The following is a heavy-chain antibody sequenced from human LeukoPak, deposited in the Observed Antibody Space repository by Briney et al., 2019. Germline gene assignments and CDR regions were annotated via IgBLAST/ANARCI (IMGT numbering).Heavy chain of an antibody. CDR3: VKGREAAAGLGFDY. Sequence: GGSLRLSCSASGFTLSSFAMHWVRQAPGKGLEYVSAINSNGGSTYYADSVKGRFTISRDNSKNTLHLQMSSLRAEDTAVYYCVKGREAAAGLGFDYWGQGTLVTVSS. D-gene: IGHD6-13*01. J-gene: IGHJ4*02. V-gene: IGHV3-64D*06. CDR2: INSNGGST. CDR1: GFTLSSFA.